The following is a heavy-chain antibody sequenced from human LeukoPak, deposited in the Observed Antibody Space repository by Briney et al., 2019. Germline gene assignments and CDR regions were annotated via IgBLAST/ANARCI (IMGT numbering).Heavy chain of an antibody. J-gene: IGHJ4*02. CDR1: GYTFTGYY. CDR2: INPNSGGT. D-gene: IGHD3-10*01. CDR3: ALELTFMRSYYYY. Sequence: GASVKVSCKASGYTFTGYYVHWVRQAPGQGLEWMGWINPNSGGTNYAQKFQGRVTMTRDTSISTAYMELSRLRSDDTAVYYCALELTFMRSYYYYWGQGTLVTVSS. V-gene: IGHV1-2*02.